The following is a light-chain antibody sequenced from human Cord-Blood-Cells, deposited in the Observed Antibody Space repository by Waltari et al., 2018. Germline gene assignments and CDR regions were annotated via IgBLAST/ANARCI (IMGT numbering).Light chain of an antibody. CDR3: QQRRNWPYT. J-gene: IGKJ2*01. CDR1: QSVSTY. V-gene: IGKV3-11*01. CDR2: DAS. Sequence: IVLTQSPATLSFSPGERAPLSCRARQSVSTYLAWYQQKPGQAPRLLIYDASNTATGSPARFSGSGSGTDFTLTISSLEPEDFAVYYCQQRRNWPYTFGQGTKLEIK.